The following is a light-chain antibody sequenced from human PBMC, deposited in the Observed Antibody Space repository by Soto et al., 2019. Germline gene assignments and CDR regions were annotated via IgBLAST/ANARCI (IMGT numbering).Light chain of an antibody. CDR2: GAS. V-gene: IGKV3-15*01. J-gene: IGKJ1*01. CDR1: QNVNNN. Sequence: DIVMTQSPATLSVSPGERATLSCRASQNVNNNLAWYQQKPGQAPRLLIYGASIRATGVPARFSGGGSGTEFTLTISSLQSEDFAVYYCQQFNTWPRDTFGQGTKVEIK. CDR3: QQFNTWPRDT.